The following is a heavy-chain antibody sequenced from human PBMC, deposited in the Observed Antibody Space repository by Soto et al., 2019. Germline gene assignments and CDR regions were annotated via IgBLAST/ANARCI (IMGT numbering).Heavy chain of an antibody. CDR3: ASFYYYGSGSYPLYGMDV. V-gene: IGHV4-4*02. D-gene: IGHD3-10*01. CDR1: GGSISSSNW. CDR2: IYHSGST. Sequence: SSETLSLTCAVSGGSISSSNWWSWVRQPPGKGLEWIGEIYHSGSTNYNPSLKSRVTISVDKSKNQFSLKLSSVTAADTAVYYCASFYYYGSGSYPLYGMDVWGQGTTVTVSS. J-gene: IGHJ6*01.